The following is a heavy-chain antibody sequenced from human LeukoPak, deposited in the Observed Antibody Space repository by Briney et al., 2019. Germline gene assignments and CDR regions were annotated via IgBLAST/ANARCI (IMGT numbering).Heavy chain of an antibody. J-gene: IGHJ5*02. D-gene: IGHD3-22*01. V-gene: IGHV3-11*04. Sequence: PGGSLRLSCAASGFTFNDYYMSWIRRAPGKGLEWVSYISSSGSTIYYADSVKGRFTISRDNAKNSPYLQMNSLRAEDTAVYYCARGEIVVDPLNWFDPWGQGTLVTVSS. CDR1: GFTFNDYY. CDR3: ARGEIVVDPLNWFDP. CDR2: ISSSGSTI.